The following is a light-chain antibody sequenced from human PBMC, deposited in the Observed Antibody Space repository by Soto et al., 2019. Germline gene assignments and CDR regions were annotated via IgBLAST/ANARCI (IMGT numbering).Light chain of an antibody. CDR2: KDT. CDR3: LSADSSGAYVL. V-gene: IGLV3-25*03. Sequence: SYELTQPPSLSVSPKQTARITCSGDALPKQYAYWYQQKPGRAPVLVIYKDTERPSGIPERFSGSSSGTAVTLTISAVQAEDEGDYYCLSADSSGAYVLFGGGTKLTVL. J-gene: IGLJ2*01. CDR1: ALPKQY.